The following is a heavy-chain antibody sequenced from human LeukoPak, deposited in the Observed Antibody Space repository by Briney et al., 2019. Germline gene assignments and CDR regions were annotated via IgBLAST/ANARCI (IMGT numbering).Heavy chain of an antibody. Sequence: GGSLRLSCAASGFTFSSYAMSWVRQAPGKGLEWVSAISGSGGSTYYADSVKGRFTISRDNSKNTLYLQMNSLRAEDTAVYYCARETYYYDSSGLGDWGQGTLVTVSS. CDR2: ISGSGGST. D-gene: IGHD3-22*01. CDR1: GFTFSSYA. V-gene: IGHV3-23*01. J-gene: IGHJ4*02. CDR3: ARETYYYDSSGLGD.